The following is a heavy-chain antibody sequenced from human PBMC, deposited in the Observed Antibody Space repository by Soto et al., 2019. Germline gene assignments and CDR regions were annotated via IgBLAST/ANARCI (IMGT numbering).Heavy chain of an antibody. CDR2: TNPKNGKT. CDR3: ARGPDFDRLLYYAGDYYYDMDV. CDR1: GYTFISYE. Sequence: ASVKVSCKASGYTFISYEINWVRQATGQGPEWMGWTNPKNGKTGYAQKFQGRVTMTRDTIISTAYMELSSLTSDDTAVYYCARGPDFDRLLYYAGDYYYDMDVWGQGTPVTVSS. D-gene: IGHD3-9*01. J-gene: IGHJ6*02. V-gene: IGHV1-8*01.